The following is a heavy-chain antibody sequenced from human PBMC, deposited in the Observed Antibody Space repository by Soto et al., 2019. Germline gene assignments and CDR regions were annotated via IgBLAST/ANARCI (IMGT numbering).Heavy chain of an antibody. Sequence: QVQLVQSGGGVVQPARSLTLPSAASGVTFITYAMHWGRQAPGKGLEWVAIVSYDGSNKDYADYAKGRFTISRNNSKRTLYLQISSVRAEDTAVYYCAKDRGRYCSGARCYLFDSWGQGTLVTVSS. CDR1: GVTFITYA. D-gene: IGHD2-15*01. V-gene: IGHV3-30*04. CDR3: AKDRGRYCSGARCYLFDS. J-gene: IGHJ4*02. CDR2: VSYDGSNK.